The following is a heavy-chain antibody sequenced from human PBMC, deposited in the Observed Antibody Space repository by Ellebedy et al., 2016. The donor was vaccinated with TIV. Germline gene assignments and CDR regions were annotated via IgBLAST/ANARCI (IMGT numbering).Heavy chain of an antibody. V-gene: IGHV3-30*18. CDR2: ISYDGSNR. CDR1: GFTFSSYG. J-gene: IGHJ4*02. CDR3: ANVGGSGSYYNGY. Sequence: GGSLRLSCAASGFTFSSYGMHWVRQAPGKGLEWVAVISYDGSNRSYADSVKGRFTISRDNSKNRLYLQMNSLKVEDTATYYCANVGGSGSYYNGYWGLGTLVTVSS. D-gene: IGHD3-10*01.